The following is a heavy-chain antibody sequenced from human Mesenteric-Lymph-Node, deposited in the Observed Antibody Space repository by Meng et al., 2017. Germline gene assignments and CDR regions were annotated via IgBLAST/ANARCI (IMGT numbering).Heavy chain of an antibody. CDR2: ISGSGGST. Sequence: GESLKISCAASGFTFSDYYMSWIRQAPGKGLEWVSAISGSGGSTYYADSVKGRFTISRDNSKNTLYLQMNSLRAEDTAVYYCAKVEGSGRYWEYDAFDIWGQGTMVTVSS. CDR1: GFTFSDYY. CDR3: AKVEGSGRYWEYDAFDI. D-gene: IGHD6-19*01. J-gene: IGHJ3*02. V-gene: IGHV3-23*01.